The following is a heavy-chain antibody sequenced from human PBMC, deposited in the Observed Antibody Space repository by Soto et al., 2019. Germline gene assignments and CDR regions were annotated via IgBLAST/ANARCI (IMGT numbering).Heavy chain of an antibody. D-gene: IGHD6-13*01. CDR3: ARDPGSSWYYFDY. CDR1: GFTFSSYG. V-gene: IGHV3-33*01. Sequence: PGGSLRLSCAASGFTFSSYGMYWVRQAPGKGLEWVAVIWYDGSNKYYADSVKGRFTISRDNSKNTLYLQMNSLRADDTAAYYCARDPGSSWYYFDYWGQGTLVTVSS. J-gene: IGHJ4*02. CDR2: IWYDGSNK.